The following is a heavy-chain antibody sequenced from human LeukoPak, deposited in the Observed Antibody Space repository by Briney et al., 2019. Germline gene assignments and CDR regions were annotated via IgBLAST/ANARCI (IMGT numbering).Heavy chain of an antibody. Sequence: PGGSLRLSCEASGVTFSSYVMSWVRQAPGKGLEWVSAISGSGGSTYYADSVKGRFTISRDNSKNTLYLQMNSLRAEDTAVYYCAKDLRVVVVAATNIDYWGQGTLVTVSS. CDR3: AKDLRVVVVAATNIDY. CDR1: GVTFSSYV. V-gene: IGHV3-23*01. CDR2: ISGSGGST. D-gene: IGHD2-15*01. J-gene: IGHJ4*02.